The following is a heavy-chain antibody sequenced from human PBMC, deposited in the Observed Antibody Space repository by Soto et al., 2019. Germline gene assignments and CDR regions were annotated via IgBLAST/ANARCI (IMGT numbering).Heavy chain of an antibody. CDR3: ARDLGSDLSAPGAVFDY. Sequence: ASVKGSCKASGYSFTSYGITWVRQATGQGLEWMGWISVYNGNTNYAQNVQGRVTLTTDTSTYTSYMELRSLQSDDTAIYYCARDLGSDLSAPGAVFDYWGQGTPVTVSS. CDR1: GYSFTSYG. V-gene: IGHV1-18*01. D-gene: IGHD1-26*01. CDR2: ISVYNGNT. J-gene: IGHJ4*02.